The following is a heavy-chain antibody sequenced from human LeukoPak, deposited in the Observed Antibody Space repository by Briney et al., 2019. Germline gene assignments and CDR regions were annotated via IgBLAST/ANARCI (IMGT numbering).Heavy chain of an antibody. CDR1: GYTFSDYY. V-gene: IGHV1-2*02. Sequence: ASVKVSCKTSGYTFSDYYIHWVRQAPGQGLEWMAWINCNNGDTKYAQKLQGRVTVTRDTSISTAYMDLSSLTSDDTAVYYCARDPSDASPIDYWGQGTLVTVPS. CDR3: ARDPSDASPIDY. D-gene: IGHD6-6*01. CDR2: INCNNGDT. J-gene: IGHJ4*02.